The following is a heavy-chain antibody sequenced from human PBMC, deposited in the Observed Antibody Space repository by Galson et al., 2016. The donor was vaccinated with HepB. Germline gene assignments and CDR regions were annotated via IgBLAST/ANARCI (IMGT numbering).Heavy chain of an antibody. CDR1: GFPLSRYE. Sequence: SLRLSCAVSGFPLSRYEMHWVRQAPGKGLKWISYMSSSGDPISYSDAVKGRFPIPRDSAKNTLYLQMNRLRVEDTAVYYGARDLRESEFWSGYYSYHYHGMDVWGLGTTVTVAS. V-gene: IGHV3-48*03. J-gene: IGHJ6*02. D-gene: IGHD3-3*01. CDR2: MSSSGDPI. CDR3: ARDLRESEFWSGYYSYHYHGMDV.